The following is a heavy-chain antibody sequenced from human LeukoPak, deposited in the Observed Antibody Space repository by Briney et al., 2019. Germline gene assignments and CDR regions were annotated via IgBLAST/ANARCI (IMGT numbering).Heavy chain of an antibody. D-gene: IGHD1-14*01. J-gene: IGHJ4*02. V-gene: IGHV3-23*01. Sequence: GGSLRLSCAASGFTFSSYGMSWVRQAPGKGLEWVSAISGSGGSTYYADSVKGRFTISRDNSKNTLYLQMNSLRAEDTAVYYSATPNPSTSFFDYWGQGTLVTVSS. CDR3: ATPNPSTSFFDY. CDR2: ISGSGGST. CDR1: GFTFSSYG.